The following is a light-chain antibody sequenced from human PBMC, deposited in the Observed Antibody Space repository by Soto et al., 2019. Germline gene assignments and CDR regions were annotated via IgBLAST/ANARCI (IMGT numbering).Light chain of an antibody. V-gene: IGLV1-44*01. J-gene: IGLJ2*01. CDR2: SSN. CDR3: AARDDSLNGRV. CDR1: SSNIGTNA. Sequence: QSVLTQPPSASGTPGQRVTISCSGSSSNIGTNAVNWYQQLPGTAPKLLIYSSNQRPSGVPDRFSGSKSGTSASLAISGLQSDDEADYFCAARDDSLNGRVFGGGTKLTVL.